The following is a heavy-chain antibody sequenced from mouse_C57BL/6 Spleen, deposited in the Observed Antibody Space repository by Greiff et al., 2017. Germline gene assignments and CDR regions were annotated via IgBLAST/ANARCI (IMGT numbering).Heavy chain of an antibody. CDR1: GYTFTDYY. CDR2: INPNNGGT. D-gene: IGHD2-12*01. V-gene: IGHV1-26*01. J-gene: IGHJ4*01. Sequence: VQLQQSGPELVKPGASVKISCKASGYTFTDYYMNWVKQSHGKSLEWIGDINPNNGGTSYNQKFKGKATLTVDKSSSPAYMERRSLTSEDSAVYYCARGAYYSLMDYWGQGTSVTVSS. CDR3: ARGAYYSLMDY.